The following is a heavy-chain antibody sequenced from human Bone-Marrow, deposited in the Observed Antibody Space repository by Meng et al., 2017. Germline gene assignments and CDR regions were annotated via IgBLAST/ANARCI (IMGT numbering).Heavy chain of an antibody. Sequence: GESLKISCAASGFTFSSYSMNWVRQAPGKGLEWVSSISSSSSYIYYADSVKSRFTISRDNAKNSLYLQMNSLRAEDTAVYYCARDVGIIAVAGPLPASWGQGTLVTVSS. D-gene: IGHD6-19*01. CDR3: ARDVGIIAVAGPLPAS. J-gene: IGHJ5*02. CDR1: GFTFSSYS. V-gene: IGHV3-21*01. CDR2: ISSSSSYI.